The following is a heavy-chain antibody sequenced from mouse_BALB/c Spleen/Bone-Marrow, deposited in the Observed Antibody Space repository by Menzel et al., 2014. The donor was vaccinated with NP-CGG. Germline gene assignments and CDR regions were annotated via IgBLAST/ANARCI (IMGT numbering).Heavy chain of an antibody. CDR3: ARRDDAMDY. J-gene: IGHJ4*01. Sequence: VQLQQSGAELVRPGTSVKVSCKASGCAFTNYLIEWVKQRPGQGLEWIGVINPGSGGTNYNEKFKGKATLTADKSSSTAYMQLSSLTSDDSAVYFCARRDDAMDYWCQGTSVTVSS. CDR1: GCAFTNYL. V-gene: IGHV1-54*03. D-gene: IGHD3-3*01. CDR2: INPGSGGT.